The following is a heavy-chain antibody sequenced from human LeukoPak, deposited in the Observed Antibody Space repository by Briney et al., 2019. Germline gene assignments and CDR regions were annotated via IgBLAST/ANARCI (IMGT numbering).Heavy chain of an antibody. D-gene: IGHD6-13*01. CDR1: GFNFPTYA. CDR3: AKRMGPSIVAADLDY. CDR2: IRVSDGAR. Sequence: RGSLRLSCAASGFNFPTYAMQWVRQAPGKGLEWVSSIRVSDGARFYADSVKGRFTTSRDNSKNTLYLQMNSLRVEDTAVYHCAKRMGPSIVAADLDYWGPGTLVTVSS. J-gene: IGHJ4*02. V-gene: IGHV3-23*01.